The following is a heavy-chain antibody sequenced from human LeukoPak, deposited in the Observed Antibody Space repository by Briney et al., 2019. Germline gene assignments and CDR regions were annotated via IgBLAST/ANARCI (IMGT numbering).Heavy chain of an antibody. D-gene: IGHD3-10*01. J-gene: IGHJ6*02. CDR2: ISSSSSYI. V-gene: IGHV3-21*01. Sequence: PGGSLRLSCAASRFTFSSYTMIWVRQAPGKGLEWVSSISSSSSYIYYADSVKGRFTISRDNAKNSLYLQMNSLRAEDTAVYYCARGSRGDYYGMDVWGQGTTVTVSS. CDR1: RFTFSSYT. CDR3: ARGSRGDYYGMDV.